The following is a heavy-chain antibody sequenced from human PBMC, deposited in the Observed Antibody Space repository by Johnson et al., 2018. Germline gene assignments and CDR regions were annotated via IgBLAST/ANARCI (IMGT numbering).Heavy chain of an antibody. J-gene: IGHJ6*03. V-gene: IGHV3-30-3*01. D-gene: IGHD4-11*01. Sequence: EQLVEAGGGVVQPGRSLRLSCAASGFTFSNYAMHWVRQAPGKGLEWVAVVSYDGNNKYYADSVKGRFPISRDNSKNTVYLQMNSLRAEDTAVYYCARAATVDDYYYYYMGVWGKGTTVTVSS. CDR1: GFTFSNYA. CDR2: VSYDGNNK. CDR3: ARAATVDDYYYYYMGV.